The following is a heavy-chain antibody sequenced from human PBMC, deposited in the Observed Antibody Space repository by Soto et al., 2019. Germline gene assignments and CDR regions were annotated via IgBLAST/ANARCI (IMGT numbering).Heavy chain of an antibody. D-gene: IGHD2-2*01. Sequence: LTCTVSGGSISSYYWSWIRQPPGKGLEWIGYIYYSGSTNYNPSLKSRVTISVDTSKNQLSLKLSSVTAADTAVYYCARGGRGRTSWAIFDYWGQGTLVTVSS. CDR2: IYYSGST. J-gene: IGHJ4*02. CDR1: GGSISSYY. V-gene: IGHV4-59*01. CDR3: ARGGRGRTSWAIFDY.